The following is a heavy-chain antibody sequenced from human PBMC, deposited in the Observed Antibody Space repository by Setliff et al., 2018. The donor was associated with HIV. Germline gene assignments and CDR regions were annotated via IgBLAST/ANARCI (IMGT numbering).Heavy chain of an antibody. J-gene: IGHJ2*01. D-gene: IGHD2-21*02. CDR3: ARDVGLWGVDCWPYFYFDL. Sequence: PSETLSLTCTISGGFISNHYWNWIRQPPGKGLEWIGSTHYSGSSYYSPSLKSRVTISLDTSKNQFSLKLSSMTAADTAVYYCARDVGLWGVDCWPYFYFDLWGRGNLVTVSS. CDR2: THYSGSS. V-gene: IGHV4-59*11. CDR1: GGFISNHY.